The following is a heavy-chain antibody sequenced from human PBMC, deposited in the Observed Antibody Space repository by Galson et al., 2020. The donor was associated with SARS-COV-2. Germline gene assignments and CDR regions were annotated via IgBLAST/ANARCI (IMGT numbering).Heavy chain of an antibody. Sequence: GESLKISCAASGFTFSYHAMHWVRQAPGKGLELVAQIFFDGSEKYYGDSVRGRFTISRDSSKNTVYLQMNNLRVDDTAVYYCARDGQSSRGWAFDSWGQGTLLTVSS. CDR1: GFTFSYHA. D-gene: IGHD6-19*01. CDR2: IFFDGSEK. CDR3: ARDGQSSRGWAFDS. V-gene: IGHV3-33*01. J-gene: IGHJ4*02.